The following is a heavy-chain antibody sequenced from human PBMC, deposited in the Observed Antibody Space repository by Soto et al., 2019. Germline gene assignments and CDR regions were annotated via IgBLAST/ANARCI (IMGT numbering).Heavy chain of an antibody. J-gene: IGHJ4*02. CDR2: IIPIFGTA. CDR1: GGTFSSYA. Sequence: SVKVSCKASGGTFSSYAISWVRQAPGQGLEWMGGIIPIFGTANYAQKFQGRVTITADESTSTAYMELSSLRSEGTAVYYCARVSIAAAGNLDYWGQGTLVTVSS. CDR3: ARVSIAAAGNLDY. V-gene: IGHV1-69*13. D-gene: IGHD6-13*01.